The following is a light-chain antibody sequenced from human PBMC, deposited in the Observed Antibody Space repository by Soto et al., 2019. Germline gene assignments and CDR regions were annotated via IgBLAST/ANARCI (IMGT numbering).Light chain of an antibody. CDR3: QQSNSVPFT. V-gene: IGKV3D-20*02. CDR1: QSVASSY. J-gene: IGKJ4*01. Sequence: EVVLTQSPGTLSLSPGERVTLSCRASQSVASSYLAWYQQKPGRAPRLLFYSASSRATGIPDRFSGSGSGTDFTLTISSLQPEDFATYYCQQSNSVPFTFGGGTAVEIE. CDR2: SAS.